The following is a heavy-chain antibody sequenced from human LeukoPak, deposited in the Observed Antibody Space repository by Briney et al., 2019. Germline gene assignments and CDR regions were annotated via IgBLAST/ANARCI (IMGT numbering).Heavy chain of an antibody. CDR3: ARPYCSGGSCYGFGDAFDI. Sequence: GESLRISCKGSGYGFTSYWISWVRQMPGKGLEWMGRIDPSDSYTNYSPSFQGHVTISADKSISTAYLQWSSLKASDTAMYYCARPYCSGGSCYGFGDAFDIWGQGTMVTVSS. V-gene: IGHV5-10-1*01. D-gene: IGHD2-15*01. CDR2: IDPSDSYT. J-gene: IGHJ3*02. CDR1: GYGFTSYW.